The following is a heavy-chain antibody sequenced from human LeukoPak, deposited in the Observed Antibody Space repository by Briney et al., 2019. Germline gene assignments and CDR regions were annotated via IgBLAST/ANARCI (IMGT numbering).Heavy chain of an antibody. V-gene: IGHV3-11*01. Sequence: SGGSLRLSCAASGFTFSDYYMSWIRQAPGKGLEWVSYISSSGSTIYYADSVKGRFTITKDTSKNQVVLTLTNMDPVDTATYYCAHSRDYGFDYWGQGTLVTVSS. J-gene: IGHJ4*02. CDR1: GFTFSDYY. D-gene: IGHD4-17*01. CDR2: ISSSGSTI. CDR3: AHSRDYGFDY.